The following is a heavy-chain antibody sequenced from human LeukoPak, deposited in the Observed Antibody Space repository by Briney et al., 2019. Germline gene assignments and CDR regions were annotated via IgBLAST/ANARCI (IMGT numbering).Heavy chain of an antibody. CDR2: IYTSGST. CDR1: GGSISGGSYY. Sequence: PSQTLSLTCTVPGGSISGGSYYWGWVRQPAGKGMEWIVRIYTSGSTNYNTSLKRRVNISVDKTKNKFSLKLSSVTAADTAVYYSARWPGRLGYCSGGSCQGYWFYPWGQGTLVSVSS. CDR3: ARWPGRLGYCSGGSCQGYWFYP. D-gene: IGHD2-15*01. J-gene: IGHJ5*02. V-gene: IGHV4-61*02.